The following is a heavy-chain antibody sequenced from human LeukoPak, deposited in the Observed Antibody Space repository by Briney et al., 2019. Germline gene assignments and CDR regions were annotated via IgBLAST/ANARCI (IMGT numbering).Heavy chain of an antibody. V-gene: IGHV1-18*01. CDR1: GYTFTSYG. D-gene: IGHD3-16*01. J-gene: IGHJ4*02. Sequence: ASEKISCKASGYTFTSYGISWVRHTPRQGLEWVGWISAYNGDTNYAQKLQGRVTMTTGTSTSTAYMELRSLRSDDTAVYYCARIWMVATGGGFNFHYWGQGTLVTVSS. CDR2: ISAYNGDT. CDR3: ARIWMVATGGGFNFHY.